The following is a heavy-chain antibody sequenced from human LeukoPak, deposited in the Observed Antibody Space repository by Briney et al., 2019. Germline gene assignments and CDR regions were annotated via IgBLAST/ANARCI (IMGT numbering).Heavy chain of an antibody. V-gene: IGHV4-34*01. J-gene: IGHJ4*02. CDR2: INDSGST. CDR1: GGSFSDYY. D-gene: IGHD6-13*01. CDR3: ASRYSSSWYAGDY. Sequence: SETLSLTCAVYGGSFSDYYRSWIRQPPGKGLEWIGEINDSGSTYYNPSLRSRVTMSIDTSKNQFSLKLSSVTAADTAVYYCASRYSSSWYAGDYWGQGTLATVSS.